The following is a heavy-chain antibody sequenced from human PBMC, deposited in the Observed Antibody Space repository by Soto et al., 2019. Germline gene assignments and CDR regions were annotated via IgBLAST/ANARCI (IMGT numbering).Heavy chain of an antibody. CDR3: ARGRYCLTGRCFPNWFDS. V-gene: IGHV4-30-4*01. CDR1: GDSISTVDYF. Sequence: QVQLLESGPGLVKPSQTLSLTCSVSGDSISTVDYFWAWVRQPPGQALEYIGYIYKSATTYYNPSFENRVAISLDTSKSQFSLNVTSLTAADTAVYFCARGRYCLTGRCFPNWFDSWGQGTLVTVPS. J-gene: IGHJ5*01. CDR2: IYKSATT. D-gene: IGHD2-15*01.